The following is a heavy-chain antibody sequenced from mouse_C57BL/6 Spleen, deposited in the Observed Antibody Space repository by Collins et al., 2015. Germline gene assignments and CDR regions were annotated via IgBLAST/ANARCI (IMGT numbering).Heavy chain of an antibody. J-gene: IGHJ3*01. CDR3: ARSKYGYDDWFTF. CDR1: FTFTDYY. V-gene: IGHV7-3*01. D-gene: IGHD2-2*01. CDR2: IANKANDYAT. Sequence: EVKLVESGGGLVQPGRFTFTDYYMSWIRQPPGKALEWLGFIANKANDYATDYSASVKGRFTISRDNSQSILYLQMNALRAEDSATYYCARSKYGYDDWFTFWGQGTLVTVSA.